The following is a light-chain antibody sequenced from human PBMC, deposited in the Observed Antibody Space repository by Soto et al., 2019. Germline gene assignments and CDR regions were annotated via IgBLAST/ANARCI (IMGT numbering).Light chain of an antibody. CDR3: QQYNSFSLT. CDR2: DAS. V-gene: IGKV1-5*01. Sequence: DIQMTQSPSTLSASVGDGVTITWRASQSISSWLAWYQQKPGKAPKLLIYDASSLESGVPSRFSGSGSGTEFTLTINSLQPDDFATYYCQQYNSFSLTFGGGTKVDI. CDR1: QSISSW. J-gene: IGKJ4*01.